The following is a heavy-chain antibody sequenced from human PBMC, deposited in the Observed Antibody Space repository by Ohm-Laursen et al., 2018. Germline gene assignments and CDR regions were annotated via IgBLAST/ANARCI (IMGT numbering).Heavy chain of an antibody. V-gene: IGHV4-34*01. Sequence: SETLSLTCTVSGGSISSYYWSWIRQPPGKGLEWIGEINHSGSTNYNPSLKSRVTISVDTSKNQFSLKLSSVTAADTTVYYCARGFSGWWGRIDYWGQGILVTVSS. J-gene: IGHJ4*02. CDR2: INHSGST. CDR1: GGSISSYY. CDR3: ARGFSGWWGRIDY. D-gene: IGHD6-19*01.